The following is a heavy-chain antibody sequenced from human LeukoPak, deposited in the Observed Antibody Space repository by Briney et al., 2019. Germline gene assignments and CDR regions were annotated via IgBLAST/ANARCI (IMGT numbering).Heavy chain of an antibody. J-gene: IGHJ4*02. Sequence: PSETLSLTCTVSGGSISSYYWSWIRQPAGKGLEWIGRIYTIGSTNYNPSLKSRVTMSVDTSKNQFSLKLSSVTAADTAVYYCARGPKYYDFWSGYSVTLDYWGQGTLVTVSS. CDR1: GGSISSYY. CDR3: ARGPKYYDFWSGYSVTLDY. V-gene: IGHV4-4*07. CDR2: IYTIGST. D-gene: IGHD3-3*01.